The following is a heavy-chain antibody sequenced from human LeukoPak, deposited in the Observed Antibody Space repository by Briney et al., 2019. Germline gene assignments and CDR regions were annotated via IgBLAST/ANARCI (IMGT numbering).Heavy chain of an antibody. J-gene: IGHJ4*02. CDR2: ITGTGGST. CDR3: AKGSLYHDILTGYYTDSYYFDY. V-gene: IGHV3-23*01. D-gene: IGHD3-9*01. CDR1: GFIFSGYY. Sequence: GGSLRLSCATSGFIFSGYYMSWIRQAPGKGLEWVSAITGTGGSTYYADSLKGRFTISRDNSKNTLYLQMNSLRAEDTAVYYCAKGSLYHDILTGYYTDSYYFDYWGQGTLVTVSS.